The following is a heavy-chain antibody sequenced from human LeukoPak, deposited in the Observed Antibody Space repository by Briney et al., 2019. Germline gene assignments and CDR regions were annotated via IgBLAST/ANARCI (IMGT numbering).Heavy chain of an antibody. Sequence: PSETLSLTCAVYGGSFSDYYRSWIRQPPGKGLEWIGQINHSGSTNYNPSLKSRVTISVDTSKNQFSLKLSSVTAADTAVYYCARGRRYCSSTSCYTQKAYYFDYWGQGTLVTVSS. V-gene: IGHV4-34*01. CDR3: ARGRRYCSSTSCYTQKAYYFDY. J-gene: IGHJ4*02. CDR2: INHSGST. CDR1: GGSFSDYY. D-gene: IGHD2-2*02.